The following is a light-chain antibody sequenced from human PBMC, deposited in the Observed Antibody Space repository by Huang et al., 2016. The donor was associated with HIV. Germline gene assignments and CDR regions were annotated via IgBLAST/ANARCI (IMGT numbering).Light chain of an antibody. V-gene: IGKV3-15*01. CDR2: GVS. CDR1: QSLSSQ. CDR3: QQYNDWPLT. J-gene: IGKJ1*01. Sequence: EIVMTQSPATLSVSPGERVTLSCSASQSLSSQLSWYQQKGGQAPRLLIYGVSTRATDIPDRFSGSGSGTDFTLTINSLQSEDFATYYCQQYNDWPLTCGQGTEVEIK.